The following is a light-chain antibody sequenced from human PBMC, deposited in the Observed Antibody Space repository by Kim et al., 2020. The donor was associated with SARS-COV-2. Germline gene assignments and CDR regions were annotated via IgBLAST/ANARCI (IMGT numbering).Light chain of an antibody. CDR2: KAS. CDR1: QRISSW. J-gene: IGKJ1*01. Sequence: ASIGDRSTIPCRASQRISSWLAWYQQKPGKPPKLQIYKASSLESGVPSRCSGSASGTEFTLTISSLQPDDFATDYCQQYNSYPWTFGQGTKVDIK. V-gene: IGKV1-5*03. CDR3: QQYNSYPWT.